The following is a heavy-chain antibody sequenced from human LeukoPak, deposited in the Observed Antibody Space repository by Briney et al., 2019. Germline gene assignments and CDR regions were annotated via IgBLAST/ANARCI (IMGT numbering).Heavy chain of an antibody. CDR2: ISGSGGST. D-gene: IGHD5-18*01. CDR1: GFTFSSYA. V-gene: IGHV3-23*01. Sequence: GGSLRHSCAASGFTFSSYAMSWVRQPPGKGLEWVSAISGSGGSTYYADSVKGRFTISRDNSKNTLYLQMNSLRAEDTAVYYCAKAGIQLWFDYWGQGTLVTVSS. J-gene: IGHJ5*01. CDR3: AKAGIQLWFDY.